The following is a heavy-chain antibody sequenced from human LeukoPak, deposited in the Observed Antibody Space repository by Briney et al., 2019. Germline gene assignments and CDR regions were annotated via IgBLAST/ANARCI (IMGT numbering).Heavy chain of an antibody. J-gene: IGHJ4*02. CDR2: ISYDGSNK. CDR3: AASAWDY. CDR1: GFTFSSYG. V-gene: IGHV3-30*03. D-gene: IGHD3-10*01. Sequence: PGRSLRLSCAASGFTFSSYGMHWVRQAPGKGLEWVAVISYDGSNKYYADSVKGRFTISRDNSKNTPYLQMNSLRAEDTAVYYCAASAWDYWGQGTLVTVSS.